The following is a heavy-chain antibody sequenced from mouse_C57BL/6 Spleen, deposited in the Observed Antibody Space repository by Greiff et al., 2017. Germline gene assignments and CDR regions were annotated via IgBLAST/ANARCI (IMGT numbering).Heavy chain of an antibody. D-gene: IGHD1-1*01. Sequence: QVQLKQPGAELVKPGASVKLSCKASGYTFTSYWMHWVKQRPGRGLEWIGRIDPNSGGTKYNEKFKSKATLTVDKPSSTAYMQLSSLTSEDSAVYYCAREAYYYGSSPYFDYWGQGTTLTVSS. V-gene: IGHV1-72*01. CDR2: IDPNSGGT. CDR3: AREAYYYGSSPYFDY. J-gene: IGHJ2*01. CDR1: GYTFTSYW.